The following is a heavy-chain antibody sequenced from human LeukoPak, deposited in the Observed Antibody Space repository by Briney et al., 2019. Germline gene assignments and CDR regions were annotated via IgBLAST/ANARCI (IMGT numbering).Heavy chain of an antibody. J-gene: IGHJ4*02. D-gene: IGHD6-13*01. CDR3: AKDLIWRVGYSSS. Sequence: TGGSLRLSCAASGFTFSSYAMSWVRQAPGKGLEWVSAISGSGGSTYYADSVKGRFTISRDNSKNTLYLQMNSLRAEDTAVYYCAKDLIWRVGYSSSWGQGTLVTVSS. CDR2: ISGSGGST. V-gene: IGHV3-23*01. CDR1: GFTFSSYA.